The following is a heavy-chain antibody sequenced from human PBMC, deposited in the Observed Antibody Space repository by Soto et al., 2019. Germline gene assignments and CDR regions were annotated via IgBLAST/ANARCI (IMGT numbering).Heavy chain of an antibody. J-gene: IGHJ6*02. CDR3: ARDPSYYGMDV. CDR2: INAGNGNT. CDR1: GYTFTSYA. Sequence: QVQLVQSGAEEKKPGASVKVSCKASGYTFTSYAMHWVRQAPGQRLEWMGWINAGNGNTKYSQKFQGRVTISRDTSASTAYMELSSLRSEDTAVYYCARDPSYYGMDVWGQGTTVTVSS. V-gene: IGHV1-3*05.